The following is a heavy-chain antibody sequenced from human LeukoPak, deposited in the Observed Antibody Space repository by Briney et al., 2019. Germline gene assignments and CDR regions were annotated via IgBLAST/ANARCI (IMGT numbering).Heavy chain of an antibody. V-gene: IGHV4-30-4*08. CDR1: GGSISSGAYY. CDR3: ARHVQYYYDSSGYYHWYFDL. D-gene: IGHD3-22*01. Sequence: SQTLSLTCTVSGGSISSGAYYWSWIRQHPGKGLEWIGYIYYSGSTNYNPSLKSRVTISVDTSKNQFSLKLSSVTAADTAVYYCARHVQYYYDSSGYYHWYFDLWGRGTLVTVSS. J-gene: IGHJ2*01. CDR2: IYYSGST.